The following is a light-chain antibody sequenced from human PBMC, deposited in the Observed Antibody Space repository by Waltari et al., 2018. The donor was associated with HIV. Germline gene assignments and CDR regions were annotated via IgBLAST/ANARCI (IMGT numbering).Light chain of an antibody. CDR2: DAS. J-gene: IGKJ2*03. V-gene: IGKV3-11*01. CDR1: QSVGRY. CDR3: QQRTNWPPYS. Sequence: EIVLTQSPATLSLSPGERATLSCRASQSVGRYLAWYQQKPGQAPRLLIYDASNRATGIPVRFSGSGSGTDFTLTIISLEPEDFALYYCQQRTNWPPYSFGQGTKLEIK.